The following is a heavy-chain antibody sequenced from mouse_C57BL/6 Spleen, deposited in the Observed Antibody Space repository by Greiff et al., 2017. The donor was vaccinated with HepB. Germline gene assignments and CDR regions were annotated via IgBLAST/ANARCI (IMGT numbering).Heavy chain of an antibody. J-gene: IGHJ1*03. CDR2: ISYSGST. Sequence: DVQLVESGPGLAKPSQTLSLTCSVTGYSITSDYWNWIRKFPGNKLEYMGYISYSGSTYYNPSLKSRISITRDTSKNQYYLQLNSVTTEDTATYYCARYNYDYHWYFDVWGTGTTVTVSS. V-gene: IGHV3-8*01. CDR3: ARYNYDYHWYFDV. D-gene: IGHD2-4*01. CDR1: GYSITSDY.